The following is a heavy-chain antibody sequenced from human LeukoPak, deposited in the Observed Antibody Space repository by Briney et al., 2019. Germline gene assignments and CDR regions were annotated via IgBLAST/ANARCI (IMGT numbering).Heavy chain of an antibody. CDR2: VYYSGST. CDR1: GGSISSGGYY. J-gene: IGHJ4*02. CDR3: ASGYSSSYYFDY. D-gene: IGHD6-13*01. Sequence: SQTLSLTCTVSGGSISSGGYYWSWIRQHPGKGLEWIGYVYYSGSTYYNPSLKSRVTISVDTSKNQFSLKLSSVTAADTAVYYCASGYSSSYYFDYWGQGTLVTVSS. V-gene: IGHV4-31*03.